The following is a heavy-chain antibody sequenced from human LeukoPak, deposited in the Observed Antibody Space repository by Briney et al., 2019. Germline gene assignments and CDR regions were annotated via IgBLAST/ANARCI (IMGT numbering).Heavy chain of an antibody. CDR2: MNPNSGNT. V-gene: IGHV1-8*01. D-gene: IGHD1-14*01. Sequence: GASVKVSCKASGYTFTSYDINWVRQATGQGLEWMGWMNPNSGNTGYAQKFQGRVTMTRDTSTSTAYMELSSLRSEDSAVYYCAREPLRTERIDYWGQGTLVTVSS. J-gene: IGHJ4*02. CDR3: AREPLRTERIDY. CDR1: GYTFTSYD.